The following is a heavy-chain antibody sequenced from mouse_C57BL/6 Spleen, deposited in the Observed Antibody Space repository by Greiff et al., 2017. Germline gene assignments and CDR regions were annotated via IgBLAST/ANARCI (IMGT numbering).Heavy chain of an antibody. Sequence: QVQLQQPGAELVKPGASVKMSCKASGYTFTSYWITWVKQRPGQGLEWIGDIYPGSGSTNYNEKFKSKATLTVDTSSSTAYMQLSSLTSEDSAVYYCARLTSHYYYVLYYAMDYWGQGTSVTVSS. V-gene: IGHV1-55*01. J-gene: IGHJ4*01. CDR1: GYTFTSYW. CDR3: ARLTSHYYYVLYYAMDY. CDR2: IYPGSGST. D-gene: IGHD2-4*01.